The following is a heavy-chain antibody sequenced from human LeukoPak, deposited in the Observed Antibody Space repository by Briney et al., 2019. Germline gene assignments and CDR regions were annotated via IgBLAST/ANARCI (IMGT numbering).Heavy chain of an antibody. Sequence: PGRSLRLSCAASGFTFSTHAMHWVRQAPGRGLEWVSAISGAGGGTYYADSVKGRFTISRDNSKNTLYLQMNSLRAEDTAVYYCAKDQHSSAYSPLDYWGQGTLVTVSS. D-gene: IGHD3-22*01. CDR3: AKDQHSSAYSPLDY. CDR1: GFTFSTHA. CDR2: ISGAGGGT. J-gene: IGHJ4*02. V-gene: IGHV3-23*01.